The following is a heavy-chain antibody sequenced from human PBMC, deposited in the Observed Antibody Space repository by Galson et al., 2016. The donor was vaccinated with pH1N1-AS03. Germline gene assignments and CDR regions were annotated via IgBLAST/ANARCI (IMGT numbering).Heavy chain of an antibody. J-gene: IGHJ6*02. D-gene: IGHD5-18*01. CDR2: ISSSTSYI. CDR3: ARVESGNTYGYVALDV. V-gene: IGHV3-21*04. CDR1: GFTFTNYS. Sequence: SLRLSCAASGFTFTNYSMNWVRQAPGQGLEWVSSISSSTSYIYYGDSVKGRFTISRDNVKNSVDLQMNSLRGEDTAVYYCARVESGNTYGYVALDVWGLGTTVTVSS.